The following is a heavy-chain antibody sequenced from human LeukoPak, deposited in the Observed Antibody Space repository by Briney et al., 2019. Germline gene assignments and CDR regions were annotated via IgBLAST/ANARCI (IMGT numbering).Heavy chain of an antibody. CDR3: ARDRSGYYGSGSSPDY. J-gene: IGHJ4*02. CDR2: ISAYNGNT. D-gene: IGHD3-10*01. CDR1: GYTFTSYG. V-gene: IGHV1-18*01. Sequence: ASVKVSCKASGYTFTSYGISWVRQAPGQGLEWMGWISAYNGNTNYAQKLQGRVTMTTDTSTSTAYMELRSLRSDDTAVYYCARDRSGYYGSGSSPDYWGQGTLVTVSS.